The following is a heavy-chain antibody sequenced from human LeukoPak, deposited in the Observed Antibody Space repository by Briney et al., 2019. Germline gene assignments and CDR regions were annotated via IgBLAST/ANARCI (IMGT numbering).Heavy chain of an antibody. CDR2: INPNSGGT. CDR3: ARERGDIVATIGY. CDR1: GYTFTGYY. Sequence: GASVKVSCKASGYTFTGYYMHWVRQAPGQGLEWMGWINPNSGGTNYAQKFQGRVTMTRDTSISTAYMELSRLRSDDTAVYYCARERGDIVATIGYWGQGTLVTVSS. J-gene: IGHJ4*02. D-gene: IGHD5-12*01. V-gene: IGHV1-2*02.